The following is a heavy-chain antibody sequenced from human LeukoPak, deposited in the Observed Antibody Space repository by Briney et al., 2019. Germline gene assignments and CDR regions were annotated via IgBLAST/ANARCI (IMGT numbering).Heavy chain of an antibody. CDR3: AKGGIGCSGGSCYYLFDY. J-gene: IGHJ4*02. D-gene: IGHD2-15*01. CDR2: ISYDGSNK. CDR1: GFTFSSYA. V-gene: IGHV3-30-3*01. Sequence: GRSLRLSCAASGFTFSSYAMHWVRQAPGKGLEWVAVISYDGSNKYYADSVKGRFTISRDNSKNTLYLQMNSLRAEDTAVYYCAKGGIGCSGGSCYYLFDYWGQGTLVTVSS.